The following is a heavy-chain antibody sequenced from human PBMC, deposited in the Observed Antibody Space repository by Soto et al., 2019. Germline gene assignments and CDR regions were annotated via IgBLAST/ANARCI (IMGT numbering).Heavy chain of an antibody. D-gene: IGHD6-13*01. CDR2: INAGNSNK. J-gene: IGHJ4*02. CDR1: VYTFTDYY. Sequence: GAAVKVSCKSSVYTFTDYYIHWVRQAAGQRLEWMGWINAGNSNKKYSQKFQGRISTSRDTSANTDYMELSSLRSEDTAVYYCAREHSSSWYFDYWGPGTLVTVSS. CDR3: AREHSSSWYFDY. V-gene: IGHV1-3*01.